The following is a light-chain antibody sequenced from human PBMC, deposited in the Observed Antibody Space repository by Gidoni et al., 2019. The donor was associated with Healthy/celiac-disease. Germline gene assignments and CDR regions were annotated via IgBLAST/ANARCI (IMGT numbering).Light chain of an antibody. Sequence: QSVLTQPPSVSGAPGQSVPISCTGSSPNIGAGYDVHWYQQLPGTAPKLLIYGNSNRPSGVPDRFSGSKSGTSASLAITGLQAEDEADYYCQSYDSSLSGSVVFGGGTKLTVL. V-gene: IGLV1-40*01. CDR2: GNS. CDR1: SPNIGAGYD. CDR3: QSYDSSLSGSVV. J-gene: IGLJ2*01.